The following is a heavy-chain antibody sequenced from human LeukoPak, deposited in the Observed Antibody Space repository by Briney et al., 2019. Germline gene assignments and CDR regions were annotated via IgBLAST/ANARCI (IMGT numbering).Heavy chain of an antibody. CDR3: ARLTPYSGSPLGDY. CDR1: GGSISSSSNF. CDR2: ISYSGST. Sequence: SETLSLTCTVSGGSISSSSNFWGWIRQPPGKGLEWIGSISYSGSTYYNPTLKSRVTISVDTSKNQFSLKLSSVTAADTAVYYCARLTPYSGSPLGDYWGQGTLVTVSS. D-gene: IGHD1-26*01. V-gene: IGHV4-39*01. J-gene: IGHJ4*02.